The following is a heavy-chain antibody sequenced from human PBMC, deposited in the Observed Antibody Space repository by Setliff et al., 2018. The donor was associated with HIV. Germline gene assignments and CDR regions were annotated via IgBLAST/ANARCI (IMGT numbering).Heavy chain of an antibody. CDR3: ARDADPHIGMAGDSFDY. Sequence: PGGSLRLSCAASGFTFGSYSMNWVRQAPGKGLEWVSYISSSSSTIYYADSVKGRFTISRDNAKNTLYPQTSSLRADDTAVYYCARDADPHIGMAGDSFDYWGQGTLVTVSS. D-gene: IGHD6-19*01. J-gene: IGHJ4*02. CDR1: GFTFGSYS. V-gene: IGHV3-48*01. CDR2: ISSSSSTI.